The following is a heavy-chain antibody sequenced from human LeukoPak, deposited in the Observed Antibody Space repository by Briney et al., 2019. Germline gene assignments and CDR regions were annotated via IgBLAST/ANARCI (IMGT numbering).Heavy chain of an antibody. CDR1: GAFISSHY. D-gene: IGHD5-18*01. CDR3: AGGYSHPDF. Sequence: SETLSLTCTVSGAFISSHYWNWIRQPPGEGLEWIGYVYDSGSTFYNPSLKSRATISMDTSKSQVSLKLKSVTAADTAVYYCAGGYSHPDFWGQGTLATVSS. V-gene: IGHV4-59*11. CDR2: VYDSGST. J-gene: IGHJ4*02.